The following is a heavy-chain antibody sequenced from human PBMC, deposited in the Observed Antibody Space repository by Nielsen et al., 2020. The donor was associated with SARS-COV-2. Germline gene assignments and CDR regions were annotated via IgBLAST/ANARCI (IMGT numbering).Heavy chain of an antibody. Sequence: SETLSLTCTVSGGSISSGGYYWSWIRQHPGRGLEWIGYIYYSGSTYYNPSLKSRVTISVDTSKNQFSLKLSSVTAADTAVYYCARARISAHYFDYWGQGTLVTVSS. V-gene: IGHV4-31*03. J-gene: IGHJ4*02. CDR3: ARARISAHYFDY. CDR2: IYYSGST. CDR1: GGSISSGGYY.